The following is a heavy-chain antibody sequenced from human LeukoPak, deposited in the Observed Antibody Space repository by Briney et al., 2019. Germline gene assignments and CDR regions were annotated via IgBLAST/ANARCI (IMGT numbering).Heavy chain of an antibody. D-gene: IGHD6-13*01. CDR1: GFTFSDYY. CDR2: ISSSGSTI. Sequence: GGSLRLSCAASGFTFSDYYMSWIRQAPGKGLEWVSYISSSGSTIYYADSVKGRFTISRDNAKNSLYLQMNSLRAEDTAVYYCARAPPSDSSSWTDNWGQGTLVTVSS. CDR3: ARAPPSDSSSWTDN. J-gene: IGHJ4*02. V-gene: IGHV3-11*01.